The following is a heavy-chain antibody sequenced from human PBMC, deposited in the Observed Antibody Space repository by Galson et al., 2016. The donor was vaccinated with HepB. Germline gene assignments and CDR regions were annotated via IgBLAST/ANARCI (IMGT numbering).Heavy chain of an antibody. CDR2: ISYDGSNK. J-gene: IGHJ6*04. D-gene: IGHD1-1*01. Sequence: SLRLSCAISGFTFSSYAMHWVRQAPGKGLEWVAVISYDGSNKYYADSVKGRFTISRDNSKNTLYLQMSSLRAEDTAVYYCARDSNDEQYRYGMDVWGKGTTVTVSS. CDR1: GFTFSSYA. CDR3: ARDSNDEQYRYGMDV. V-gene: IGHV3-30-3*01.